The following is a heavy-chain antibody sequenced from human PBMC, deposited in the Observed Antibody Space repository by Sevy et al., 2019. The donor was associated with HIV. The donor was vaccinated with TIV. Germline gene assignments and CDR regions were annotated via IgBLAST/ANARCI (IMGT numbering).Heavy chain of an antibody. J-gene: IGHJ6*04. Sequence: GGSLRLSCAASGFTFDDYTMHWVRQAPGKGLEWVSLISWDGGSTYYADSVKGRFTISRNNSKNSLYLQMNSLRTEDTPLYYCAKEVPRFPIFGVVPSGVRAVWAKGPPVTFST. V-gene: IGHV3-43*01. D-gene: IGHD3-3*02. CDR1: GFTFDDYT. CDR2: ISWDGGST. CDR3: AKEVPRFPIFGVVPSGVRAV.